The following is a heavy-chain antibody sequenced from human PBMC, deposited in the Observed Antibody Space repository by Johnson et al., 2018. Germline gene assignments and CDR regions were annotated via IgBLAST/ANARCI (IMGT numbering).Heavy chain of an antibody. CDR2: MNPNSGNT. CDR3: ERGYYGSREAFDI. CDR1: GYTFTSYD. Sequence: VQLGESGAEVTKPGASVKVSCKASGYTFTSYDINWVRQATGQGLEWMGWMNPNSGNTGYAQKFQGRVTMTRNTSISTAYMELSSRRSEDKAVYYCERGYYGSREAFDIWGQGTMVTVSS. V-gene: IGHV1-8*01. D-gene: IGHD3-22*01. J-gene: IGHJ3*02.